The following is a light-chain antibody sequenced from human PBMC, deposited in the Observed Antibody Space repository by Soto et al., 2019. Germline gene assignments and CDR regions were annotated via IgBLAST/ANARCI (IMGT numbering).Light chain of an antibody. CDR1: GSNIGAPYD. Sequence: VLTQPPSLSGAPGQRVTISCTGSGSNIGAPYDVHWYQHLPGTAPKLLIYGSTNRPSGVPGRFSGSKSGTSASLAITGLQAEDEADYYCQSYGSSLSGYVFGAGTKVTVL. V-gene: IGLV1-40*01. J-gene: IGLJ1*01. CDR3: QSYGSSLSGYV. CDR2: GST.